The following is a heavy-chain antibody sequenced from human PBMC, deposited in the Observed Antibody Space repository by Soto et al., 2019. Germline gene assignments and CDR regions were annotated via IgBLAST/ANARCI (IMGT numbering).Heavy chain of an antibody. CDR1: GYTYTNYW. D-gene: IGHD6-19*01. V-gene: IGHV5-51*01. Sequence: GESLKISCKASGYTYTNYWLGWVRQMPGKGLEWMGILYPGDSDTRYSPSFEGQVAISADKSITTAYLQWSSLRASDTAMYYCARLHSGTARPDYWGQGTQVTVSS. J-gene: IGHJ4*02. CDR3: ARLHSGTARPDY. CDR2: LYPGDSDT.